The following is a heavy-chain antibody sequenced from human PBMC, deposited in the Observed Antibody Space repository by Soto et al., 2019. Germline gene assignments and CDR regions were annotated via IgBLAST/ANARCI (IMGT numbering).Heavy chain of an antibody. V-gene: IGHV4-59*01. CDR1: GGSISSYY. J-gene: IGHJ4*02. CDR3: ARGRIQLWDPFDY. Sequence: PSETLSLTCTVSGGSISSYYWSWIRQPPGKGLEWIGYIYYSGSTNYNPSLKSRVTISVDTSKNQFSLKLSSVTAADTAVYYCARGRIQLWDPFDYWGQGTLVTVSS. CDR2: IYYSGST. D-gene: IGHD5-18*01.